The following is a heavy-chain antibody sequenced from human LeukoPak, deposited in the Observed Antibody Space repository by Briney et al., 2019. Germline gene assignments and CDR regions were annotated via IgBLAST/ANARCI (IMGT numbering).Heavy chain of an antibody. V-gene: IGHV4-34*01. Sequence: SETLSLTCAVYGGSFSGYYWSWIRQPPGKGLEWIGEINHSGSTNYNPSLKSRVTISVDTSKNQFSLKLSSVTAADTAVYYCARGAFLFSVAGRGLHYFDYWGQGTLVTVSS. CDR2: INHSGST. J-gene: IGHJ4*02. D-gene: IGHD6-19*01. CDR3: ARGAFLFSVAGRGLHYFDY. CDR1: GGSFSGYY.